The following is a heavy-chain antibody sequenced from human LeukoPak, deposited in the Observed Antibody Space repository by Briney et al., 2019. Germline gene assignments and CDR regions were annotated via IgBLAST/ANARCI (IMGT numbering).Heavy chain of an antibody. D-gene: IGHD1-1*01. J-gene: IGHJ4*02. CDR2: IVVGSGNT. CDR3: AADSARYNWNDEGYDY. CDR1: GFTFTSSA. V-gene: IGHV1-58*01. Sequence: VASVKVSCKASGFTFTSSAVQWVRQARGQRLEWIGWIVVGSGNTNYAQKFQKRVTITRDLSTSTAYMELSSLRSEDTAVYYCAADSARYNWNDEGYDYWGQGTLVTVSS.